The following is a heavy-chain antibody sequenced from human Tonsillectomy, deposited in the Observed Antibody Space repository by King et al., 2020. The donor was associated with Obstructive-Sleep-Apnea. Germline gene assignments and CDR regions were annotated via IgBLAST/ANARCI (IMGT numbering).Heavy chain of an antibody. CDR1: GYSFTSYW. Sequence: QLVQSGAEVKKLGESLKISCKGSGYSFTSYWIGWVRQMPGKGLEWMGIIYPGDSDTRYSPSFQGQVTISADKSISTAYLQWSSLKASDTAMYYCARQGEVDTAMVSPIDYWGQGTLVTVSS. D-gene: IGHD5-18*01. CDR2: IYPGDSDT. V-gene: IGHV5-51*01. CDR3: ARQGEVDTAMVSPIDY. J-gene: IGHJ4*02.